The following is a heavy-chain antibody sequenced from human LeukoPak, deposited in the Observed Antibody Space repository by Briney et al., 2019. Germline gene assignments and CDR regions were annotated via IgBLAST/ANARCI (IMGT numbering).Heavy chain of an antibody. CDR1: GGSISSSSYY. CDR2: IYYSGST. Sequence: PSETLSLTCTVSGGSISSSSYYWGWIRQPPGKGLEWIGSIYYSGSTYYNPSLKSRVTISVVTSKNQFSLKLSSVTAADTAVYYCASKTVLAWLLRIPGAFDIWGQGTMVTVSS. D-gene: IGHD3-3*01. J-gene: IGHJ3*02. V-gene: IGHV4-39*07. CDR3: ASKTVLAWLLRIPGAFDI.